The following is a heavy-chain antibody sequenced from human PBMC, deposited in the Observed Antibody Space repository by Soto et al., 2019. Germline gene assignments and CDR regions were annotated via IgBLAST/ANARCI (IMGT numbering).Heavy chain of an antibody. V-gene: IGHV1-46*01. J-gene: IGHJ4*02. D-gene: IGHD1-26*01. Sequence: AXVKGSCKASGYTFTSYYMRWVRQAPGQGLEWMGIINPSGGSTSYAQKFQGWVTMTRDTSISTAYMELSRLRSDDTAVYYCARSGAPLPLYYFDSWGQGTLVTVSS. CDR3: ARSGAPLPLYYFDS. CDR2: INPSGGST. CDR1: GYTFTSYY.